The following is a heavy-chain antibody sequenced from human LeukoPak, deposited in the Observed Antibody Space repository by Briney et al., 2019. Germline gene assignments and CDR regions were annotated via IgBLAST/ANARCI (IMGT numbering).Heavy chain of an antibody. Sequence: ASVKVSCKASGYTFTSYGISWVRQAPGQGLEWMGWISPYNGDTNYVQKLQDRVTMTTDTSTSTAYMVVRSLRSDDTAVYYCARDGYYRHFDYWGQGTLVTVSS. CDR2: ISPYNGDT. D-gene: IGHD3-22*01. J-gene: IGHJ4*02. CDR1: GYTFTSYG. CDR3: ARDGYYRHFDY. V-gene: IGHV1-18*01.